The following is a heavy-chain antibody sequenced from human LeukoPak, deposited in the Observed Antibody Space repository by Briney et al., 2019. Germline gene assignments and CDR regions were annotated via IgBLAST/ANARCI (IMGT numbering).Heavy chain of an antibody. V-gene: IGHV4-59*03. D-gene: IGHD3-10*02. CDR3: AMFSGNWFDP. Sequence: SETLSLTCTVSGGSISSHYWSWIRQPPGKGLEWIGYMYYSGSTKYSPSLKSRVTMSLDTSKNQFSLKLSSVTAADTALYYCAMFSGNWFDPWGRGTLVTVSS. J-gene: IGHJ5*02. CDR1: GGSISSHY. CDR2: MYYSGST.